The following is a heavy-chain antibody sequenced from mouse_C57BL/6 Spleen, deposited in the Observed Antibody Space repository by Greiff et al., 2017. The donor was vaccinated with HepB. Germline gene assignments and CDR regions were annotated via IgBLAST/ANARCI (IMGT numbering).Heavy chain of an antibody. CDR3: AGYGDHYYGSSY. V-gene: IGHV1-19*01. D-gene: IGHD1-1*01. CDR2: INPYNGGT. CDR1: GYTFTDYY. Sequence: EVQLQQSGPVLVKPGASVKMSCKASGYTFTDYYMNWVKQSHGKSLEWIGVINPYNGGTSYNQKFKGKATLTVDKSSSTAYMELNRLTSDDSAVYYCAGYGDHYYGSSYWGQGTTLTVSS. J-gene: IGHJ2*01.